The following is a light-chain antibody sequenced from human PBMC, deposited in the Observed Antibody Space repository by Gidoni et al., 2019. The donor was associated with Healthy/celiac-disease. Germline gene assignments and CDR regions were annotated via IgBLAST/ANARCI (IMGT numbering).Light chain of an antibody. CDR3: CSYAGSSPWV. CDR2: EVS. J-gene: IGLJ3*02. V-gene: IGLV2-23*02. CDR1: SCDVGSYNL. Sequence: QSALTQPASVSGSPGPSSTISCTGTSCDVGSYNLVSWYQQHPGKAPKLMIYEVSKRPEGVSNRFSGSKSRNTASLTISGLHAEDEADYYCCSYAGSSPWVFGGGTKLTVL.